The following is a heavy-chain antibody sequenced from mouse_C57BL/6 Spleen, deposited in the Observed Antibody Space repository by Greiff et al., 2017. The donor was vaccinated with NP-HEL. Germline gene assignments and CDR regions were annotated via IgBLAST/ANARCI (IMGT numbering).Heavy chain of an antibody. D-gene: IGHD3-2*02. J-gene: IGHJ3*01. Sequence: EVQLQQSGPVLVKPGASVKMSCKASGYTFTDYYMNWVKQSHGKSLEWIGVINPYNGGTSYNQKFKGKATLTVDKSSSTAYMELNSLTSEDSAVYYCARGGKAAQAPWFAYWGQGTLVTVSA. CDR1: GYTFTDYY. V-gene: IGHV1-19*01. CDR3: ARGGKAAQAPWFAY. CDR2: INPYNGGT.